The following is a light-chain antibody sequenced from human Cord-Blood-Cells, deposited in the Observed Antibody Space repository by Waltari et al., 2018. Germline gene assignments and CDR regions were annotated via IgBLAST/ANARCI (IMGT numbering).Light chain of an antibody. V-gene: IGLV3-25*03. CDR2: KDS. J-gene: IGLJ1*01. Sequence: SYELTQPPSVSVSPGQTARITCPGDALPKQYAYWYQQKPGQAPVLVIYKDSERPSGIPGRFSGSSSGTTVTLTISGVQAEDEADYYCQSADSSGTYYVFGTGTKVTVL. CDR3: QSADSSGTYYV. CDR1: ALPKQY.